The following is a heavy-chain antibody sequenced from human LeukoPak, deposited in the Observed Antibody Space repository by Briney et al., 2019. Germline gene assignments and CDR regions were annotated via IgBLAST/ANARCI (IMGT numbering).Heavy chain of an antibody. CDR2: IYYSGST. J-gene: IGHJ5*02. V-gene: IGHV4-59*08. Sequence: SETLSLTCTVSGGSISSYYRSWIRQPPGKGLEWIGYIYYSGSTNYNPSLKSRVTISVDTSKNQFSLKLSSVTAADTAVYYCARAPYGSGSYVRFDPWGQGTLVTVSS. CDR1: GGSISSYY. D-gene: IGHD3-10*01. CDR3: ARAPYGSGSYVRFDP.